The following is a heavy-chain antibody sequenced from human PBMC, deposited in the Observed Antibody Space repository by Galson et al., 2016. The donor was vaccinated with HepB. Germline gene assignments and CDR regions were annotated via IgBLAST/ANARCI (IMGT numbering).Heavy chain of an antibody. Sequence: SETLSLTCTVSGGSMSSTHYYWGWIRLPPGKGLEWIGSLYYSGNIYYNPSLESRVTISIDTSKNQFSLKLKSVTAADTAVYYCARGYSGTYPLESWGQGTLVTVSS. CDR2: LYYSGNI. D-gene: IGHD1-26*01. J-gene: IGHJ4*02. CDR3: ARGYSGTYPLES. V-gene: IGHV4-39*07. CDR1: GGSMSSTHYY.